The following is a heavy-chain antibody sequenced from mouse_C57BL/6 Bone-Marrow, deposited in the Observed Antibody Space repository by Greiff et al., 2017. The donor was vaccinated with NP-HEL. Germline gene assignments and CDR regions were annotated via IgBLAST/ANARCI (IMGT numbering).Heavy chain of an antibody. J-gene: IGHJ3*01. CDR1: GFNITDYY. D-gene: IGHD1-1*02. CDR2: IDPEDGAP. Sequence: EVQLQQSGAELVRPGASVKLSCTASGFNITDYYMHWVKQRPEQGLEWIGRIDPEDGAPEYAPKFPGKATMTADTSSNTAYLQLSSLTSEDTAVYYCTTYYPWFAYWGQGTLVTVSA. V-gene: IGHV14-1*01. CDR3: TTYYPWFAY.